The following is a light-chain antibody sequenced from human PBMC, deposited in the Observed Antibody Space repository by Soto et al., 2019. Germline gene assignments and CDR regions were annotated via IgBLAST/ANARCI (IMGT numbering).Light chain of an antibody. CDR3: RQDHKSPLT. V-gene: IGKV1-6*01. CDR2: AAS. CDR1: QGIKND. Sequence: AIQMTQSPSSLSASVGDRVTITCRASQGIKNDLGWYQQKPGKAPNLLIYAASSLQSGVPSRFSGSGSGTDFTLTITSLQPEDSATYYCRQDHKSPLTFGQGTKVEIK. J-gene: IGKJ1*01.